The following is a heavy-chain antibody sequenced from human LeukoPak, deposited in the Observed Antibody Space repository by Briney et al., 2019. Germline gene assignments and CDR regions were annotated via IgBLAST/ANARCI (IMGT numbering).Heavy chain of an antibody. J-gene: IGHJ4*02. D-gene: IGHD3-22*01. CDR2: ISGSGGST. CDR3: AKETMIVVVITGDYFDY. CDR1: GFTFSSYA. Sequence: GGSLRLSCAASGFTFSSYAMSWVRQAPGKGLEWVSAISGSGGSTYYADSVKGRFTLSRDNSKNTLYLQMNSLRAEDTAVYYCAKETMIVVVITGDYFDYWGQGTLVTVSA. V-gene: IGHV3-23*01.